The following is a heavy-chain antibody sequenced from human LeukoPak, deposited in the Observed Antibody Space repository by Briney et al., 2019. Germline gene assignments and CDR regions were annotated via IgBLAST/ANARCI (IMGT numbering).Heavy chain of an antibody. CDR2: ISAYNGNT. D-gene: IGHD1-26*01. Sequence: ASVKVSCKASGYTFTTYGISWVRQAPGLGFEWMGWISAYNGNTNYAQKLQGRVTMTTDTSTSTAYMELRSLRSDDTAVYYCARVWAKSGSYSRFPFDYWGQGTLVTVSS. CDR1: GYTFTTYG. CDR3: ARVWAKSGSYSRFPFDY. J-gene: IGHJ4*02. V-gene: IGHV1-18*01.